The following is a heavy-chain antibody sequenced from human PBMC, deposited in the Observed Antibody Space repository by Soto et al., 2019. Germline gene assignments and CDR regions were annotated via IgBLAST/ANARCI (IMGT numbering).Heavy chain of an antibody. Sequence: PSETLSLTCTVSGGSISIYYWSWIRQPPGKGLEWIGYIYYSGSTNYNPSLKSRVTISVDTSKNQFSLKLSSVTAADTAVYYCARRVKSDLSVFDYWGQGTLVTVSS. CDR3: ARRVKSDLSVFDY. J-gene: IGHJ4*02. V-gene: IGHV4-59*01. CDR1: GGSISIYY. D-gene: IGHD3-22*01. CDR2: IYYSGST.